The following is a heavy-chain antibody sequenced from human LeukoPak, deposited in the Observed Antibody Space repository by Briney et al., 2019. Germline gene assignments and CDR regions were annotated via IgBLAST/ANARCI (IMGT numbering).Heavy chain of an antibody. CDR1: GGTFSRYG. J-gene: IGHJ4*02. V-gene: IGHV1-46*01. CDR2: INPSGGST. CDR3: AREYDSSGYNSDY. D-gene: IGHD3-22*01. Sequence: ASVKVSCKASGGTFSRYGISWVRQAPGQGLEWMGIINPSGGSTSYAQKFQGRVTMTRDTSTSTGYMELSSLRSEDTAVYYCAREYDSSGYNSDYWGQGTLVTVSS.